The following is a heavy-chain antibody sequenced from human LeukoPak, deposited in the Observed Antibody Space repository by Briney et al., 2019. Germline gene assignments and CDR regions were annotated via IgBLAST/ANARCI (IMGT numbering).Heavy chain of an antibody. CDR1: GFTFTSFS. Sequence: PGGSLRLSCAASGFTFTSFSMNWVRQAPGKGREWVSSISSSSSYIYYADSVKGRFTISRDNAKNSLYLQMNSLRAEDTAVYYCAGPPLSGYSSVWGQGTLVTVSS. V-gene: IGHV3-21*01. D-gene: IGHD3-22*01. CDR2: ISSSSSYI. J-gene: IGHJ4*02. CDR3: AGPPLSGYSSV.